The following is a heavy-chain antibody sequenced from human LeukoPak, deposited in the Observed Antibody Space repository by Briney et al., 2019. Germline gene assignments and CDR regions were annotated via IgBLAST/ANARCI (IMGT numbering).Heavy chain of an antibody. CDR3: ARADSSGRSFDY. J-gene: IGHJ4*02. V-gene: IGHV3-30-3*01. D-gene: IGHD3-22*01. CDR1: GFTFSSYA. CDR2: ISYDGSNK. Sequence: GGSLRLSCAASGFTFSSYAMRWVRQAPGKGLEWVAVISYDGSNKYYADSVKGRFTISRDNSKNTLYLQMNSLRAEDTAVYYCARADSSGRSFDYWGQGTLVTVSS.